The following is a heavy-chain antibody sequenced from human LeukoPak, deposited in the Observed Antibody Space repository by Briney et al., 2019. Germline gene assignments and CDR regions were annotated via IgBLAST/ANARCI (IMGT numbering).Heavy chain of an antibody. CDR1: GFTFSDYY. CDR2: ISSSNSYT. D-gene: IGHD6-19*01. CDR3: ARVGYSSAWEADY. J-gene: IGHJ4*02. Sequence: PGGSLRLSCAASGFTFSDYYMSWIRQAPGKGLEWVSYISSSNSYTNYADSVRGRFTISRDNAKNSLYLQMNSLRAEDTAACYCARVGYSSAWEADYWGQGTLVTVSS. V-gene: IGHV3-11*06.